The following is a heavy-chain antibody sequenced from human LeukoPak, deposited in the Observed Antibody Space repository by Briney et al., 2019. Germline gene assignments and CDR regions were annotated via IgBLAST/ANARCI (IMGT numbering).Heavy chain of an antibody. CDR1: GYTFTSYD. J-gene: IGHJ4*02. Sequence: ASVKVSCKASGYTFTSYDINWVRQATGQGLEWMGWMNPNSGNTGYAQKFQGRVTMTRNTSISTAYMELSSLRSEGTAVYYCARGQWDGEGYYFDYWGQGTLVTVSS. D-gene: IGHD2-21*01. CDR3: ARGQWDGEGYYFDY. CDR2: MNPNSGNT. V-gene: IGHV1-8*01.